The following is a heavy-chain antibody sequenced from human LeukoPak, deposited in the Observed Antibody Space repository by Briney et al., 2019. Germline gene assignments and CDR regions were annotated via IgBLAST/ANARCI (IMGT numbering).Heavy chain of an antibody. D-gene: IGHD6-6*01. CDR2: ISWNSGSI. J-gene: IGHJ4*02. V-gene: IGHV3-9*01. Sequence: GGSLRLSCAASGFTFDDYAMHWVRQAPGKGLEWVSGISWNSGSIGYADSVKGRFTISRDNAKNSLYLQMNSLRAEDTAVYYCARVLSSSRPLYYFDYWGQGTLVTVSS. CDR1: GFTFDDYA. CDR3: ARVLSSSRPLYYFDY.